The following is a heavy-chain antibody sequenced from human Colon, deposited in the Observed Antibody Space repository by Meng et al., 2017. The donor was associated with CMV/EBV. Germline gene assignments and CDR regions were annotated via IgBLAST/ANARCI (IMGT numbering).Heavy chain of an antibody. D-gene: IGHD2/OR15-2a*01. CDR1: GFTFSSYG. J-gene: IGHJ6*02. CDR3: ARASSVAVIYYFGMDL. CDR2: ISYDNGYST. Sequence: GESLKISCAASGFTFSSYGVHWVRQAPGKGLEWVAAISYDNGYSTYYADSVQGRFTISRDNSKNTLYLQMNSLRTEDTAVYYCARASSVAVIYYFGMDLWGQGTTVTVSS. V-gene: IGHV3-30*04.